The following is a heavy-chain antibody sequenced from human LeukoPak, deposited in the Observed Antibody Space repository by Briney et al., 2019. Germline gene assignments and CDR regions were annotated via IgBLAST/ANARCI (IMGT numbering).Heavy chain of an antibody. J-gene: IGHJ5*02. CDR3: ARQLVEMATIRRSLAWFDP. Sequence: SETLSLTCTVSGGSISSSSYYWGWIRQPPGKGLEWIGSIYYSGSTYYNPSLKSRVTISVDTSKNQFSLKLSSVTAADTAVYYCARQLVEMATIRRSLAWFDPWGQGTLVTVSS. CDR2: IYYSGST. V-gene: IGHV4-39*01. CDR1: GGSISSSSYY. D-gene: IGHD5-24*01.